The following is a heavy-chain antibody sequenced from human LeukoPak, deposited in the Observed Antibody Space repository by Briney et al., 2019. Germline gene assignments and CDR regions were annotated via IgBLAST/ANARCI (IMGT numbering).Heavy chain of an antibody. CDR3: ARHAVPYSSGLTGFDY. J-gene: IGHJ4*02. CDR2: IYPGDSDT. Sequence: RGESLKISCKGSGYTFATYWIGWVRQMPGKGLEWMGIIYPGDSDTRYSPSFQGQVTLSADKSITTAYLQWSSLTASDTAMYYCARHAVPYSSGLTGFDYWGQGTLVTVSS. CDR1: GYTFATYW. D-gene: IGHD6-19*01. V-gene: IGHV5-51*01.